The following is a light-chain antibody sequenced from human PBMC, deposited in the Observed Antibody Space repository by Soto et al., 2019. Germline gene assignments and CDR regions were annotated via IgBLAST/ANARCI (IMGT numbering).Light chain of an antibody. V-gene: IGKV1-5*01. CDR3: QQYNSFAPYS. CDR1: QSISFW. CDR2: DAS. Sequence: DIPMTQSPSTLSESVGDRVTISCRSSQSISFWLAWYQQKPGKAPKLLIYDASTLYSGVPSRFSGSRSGTEFTLTISSLQPDDFGSYYCQQYNSFAPYSFGQGTKLEI. J-gene: IGKJ2*03.